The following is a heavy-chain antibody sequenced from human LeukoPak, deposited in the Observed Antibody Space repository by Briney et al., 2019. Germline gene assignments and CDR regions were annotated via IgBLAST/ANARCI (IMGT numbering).Heavy chain of an antibody. CDR1: GFMFSSYW. J-gene: IGHJ3*02. V-gene: IGHV3-7*01. Sequence: GGSLRLSCAASGFMFSSYWMSWVRQAPGKGLEWVANIKHDGSEKYYVDSVKGRFTISRDNAKNSLYLQMNSLRAEDTAVYYCARLDRINTYYYDTRPQDAFDIWGQGTMVTVSS. CDR3: ARLDRINTYYYDTRPQDAFDI. D-gene: IGHD3-22*01. CDR2: IKHDGSEK.